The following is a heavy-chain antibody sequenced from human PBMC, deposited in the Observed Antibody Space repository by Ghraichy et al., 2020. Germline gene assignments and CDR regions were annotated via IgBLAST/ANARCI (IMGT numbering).Heavy chain of an antibody. CDR2: ISRSSDTI. J-gene: IGHJ4*02. CDR3: AREDSSSWYYFDY. Sequence: GGSLILSCAASAFTFSTYSMNWVRQAPGKGLEWVSYISRSSDTIYYADSVKGRFTISRDNAKNSLYLQMNSLRDEDTAVYYCAREDSSSWYYFDYWGQGTLVSVSS. CDR1: AFTFSTYS. D-gene: IGHD6-13*01. V-gene: IGHV3-48*02.